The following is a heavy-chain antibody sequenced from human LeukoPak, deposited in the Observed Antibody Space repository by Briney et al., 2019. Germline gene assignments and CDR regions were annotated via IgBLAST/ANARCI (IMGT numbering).Heavy chain of an antibody. V-gene: IGHV3-7*03. Sequence: GGSLRLSCAASGFTFSSYWMSWVRQAPGKGLEWVANIKQDGSEKYYVDSVKGRFTISRDNAKNSLYLQMNSLRAEDTAVYYCARASGYDSNYYYYYMDVWGKGTTVTISS. CDR2: IKQDGSEK. CDR1: GFTFSSYW. D-gene: IGHD5-12*01. CDR3: ARASGYDSNYYYYYMDV. J-gene: IGHJ6*03.